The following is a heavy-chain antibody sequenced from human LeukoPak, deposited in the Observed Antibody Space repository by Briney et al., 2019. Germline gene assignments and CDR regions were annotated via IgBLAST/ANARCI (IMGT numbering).Heavy chain of an antibody. D-gene: IGHD3-3*01. CDR3: AREYYDFWSGYYYYYYGMDV. J-gene: IGHJ6*02. CDR1: RFTFSSYW. CDR2: INSDGSST. V-gene: IGHV3-74*01. Sequence: GGSLRLSCAASRFTFSSYWMHWVRQAPGKGLVWVSRINSDGSSTSYADSVKGRFTISRDNAKNTLYLQMNSLRAEDTAVYYCAREYYDFWSGYYYYYYGMDVWGQGTTVTVSS.